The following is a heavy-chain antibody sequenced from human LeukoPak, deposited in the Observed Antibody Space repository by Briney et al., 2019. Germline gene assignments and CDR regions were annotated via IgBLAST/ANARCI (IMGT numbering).Heavy chain of an antibody. CDR3: NTIFGVVKRFDY. D-gene: IGHD3-3*01. V-gene: IGHV3-21*01. Sequence: PGGSLRLSCAASGFTFSSYTMNWVRQAPGKGLEWVSSISSSSSFIYYADSVKGRFTISRDNAKNSLYLQMNSLRAEDTAAYYCNTIFGVVKRFDYWGLGTLVTVSS. CDR1: GFTFSSYT. CDR2: ISSSSSFI. J-gene: IGHJ4*02.